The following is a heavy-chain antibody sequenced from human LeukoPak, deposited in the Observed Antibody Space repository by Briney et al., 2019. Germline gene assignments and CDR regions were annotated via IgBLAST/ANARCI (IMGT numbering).Heavy chain of an antibody. CDR3: AKDPATVTTG. V-gene: IGHV3-23*01. D-gene: IGHD4-17*01. CDR1: GFTFSGYG. CDR2: INGSGGST. Sequence: GGTLRLSCVVSGFTFSGYGMSWVRQAPGKGLEWVSSINGSGGSTYYADSVKGRFTISRDNSKNTLYLQMNSLRAEDTAVYYCAKDPATVTTGWGQGTLVTVSP. J-gene: IGHJ4*02.